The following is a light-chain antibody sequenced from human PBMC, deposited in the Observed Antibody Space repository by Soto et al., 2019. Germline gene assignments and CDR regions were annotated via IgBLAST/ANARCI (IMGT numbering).Light chain of an antibody. J-gene: IGKJ3*01. CDR3: QQYNKWPLFT. CDR1: QSISSN. V-gene: IGKV3-15*01. Sequence: EIAMTQSPDILSVSPGERATLSCRASQSISSNLAWYQQRPGQSPRLLIYGGSTRATGIPARFSGSGSGTDFTLTISSLQSEDFAIYYCQQYNKWPLFTFGPGTRVDIK. CDR2: GGS.